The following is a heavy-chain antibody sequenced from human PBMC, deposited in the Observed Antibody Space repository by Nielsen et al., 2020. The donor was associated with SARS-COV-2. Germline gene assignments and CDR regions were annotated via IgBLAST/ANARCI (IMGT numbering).Heavy chain of an antibody. D-gene: IGHD4-23*01. CDR1: GFTFSSYS. CDR3: ARDYGGNLGFWGRYGMDV. V-gene: IGHV3-21*01. J-gene: IGHJ6*02. CDR2: ISSSSSYI. Sequence: GESLKISCAASGFTFSSYSMNWVRQAPGKGLEWVSSISSSSSYIYYADSVKGRFTISRDNAKNSLYLQMNSLRAEDTAVYYCARDYGGNLGFWGRYGMDVWGQGTTVTVSS.